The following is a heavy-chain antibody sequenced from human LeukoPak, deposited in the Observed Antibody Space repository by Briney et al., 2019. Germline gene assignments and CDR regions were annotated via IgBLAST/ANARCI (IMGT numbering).Heavy chain of an antibody. V-gene: IGHV1-46*01. Sequence: ASVKVSCKASGYTFPSYFMHWVRQAPGQGLEWMGIINPTGGSTTYAQKFQGRVTMTRDTSTSTVYMELSSLRSDDTAVYYCARTAARRFDYWDQGTLVTVSS. D-gene: IGHD6-6*01. CDR3: ARTAARRFDY. J-gene: IGHJ4*02. CDR1: GYTFPSYF. CDR2: INPTGGST.